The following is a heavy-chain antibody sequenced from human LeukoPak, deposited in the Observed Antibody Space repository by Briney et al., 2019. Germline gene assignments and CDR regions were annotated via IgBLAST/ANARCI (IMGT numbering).Heavy chain of an antibody. Sequence: GGSLRLSCAASGFTFSSYSMNWVRQAPGKGLEWVSSISSSSSYIYYADSVKGRFTISRDNAKNSLYLQMNSLRAEDTAVYYCARPMGIVAPPVYWGQGTLVTVSS. J-gene: IGHJ4*02. CDR3: ARPMGIVAPPVY. CDR2: ISSSSSYI. V-gene: IGHV3-21*01. D-gene: IGHD2/OR15-2a*01. CDR1: GFTFSSYS.